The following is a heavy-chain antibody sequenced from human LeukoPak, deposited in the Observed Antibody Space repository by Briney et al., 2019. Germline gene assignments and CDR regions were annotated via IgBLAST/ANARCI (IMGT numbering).Heavy chain of an antibody. D-gene: IGHD1-26*01. V-gene: IGHV3-11*04. CDR2: ISASGDTI. J-gene: IGHJ4*02. CDR1: GFTFRNYY. CDR3: ARDPTWEILSYFDY. Sequence: GGSLRLSCAASGFTFRNYYMTWIRQAPGKGLEWVSYISASGDTIYYGDSVRGRFTISRDNAKNSLYLDMNTLKAEDTAVYYCARDPTWEILSYFDYWGQGTLVTVSS.